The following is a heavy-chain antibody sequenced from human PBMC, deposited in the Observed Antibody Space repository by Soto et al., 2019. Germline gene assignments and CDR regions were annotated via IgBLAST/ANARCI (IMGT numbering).Heavy chain of an antibody. CDR2: IYYSGST. Sequence: SETLSLTCTVSGGSISSYYWSWIRQPPGKGLEWIGYIYYSGSTNYNPSLKSRVTISVDTSKNQFSLKLSSVTAADTAVYYCARREGYSYGYDYWGQGTLVTVSS. CDR3: ARREGYSYGYDY. V-gene: IGHV4-59*01. J-gene: IGHJ4*02. D-gene: IGHD5-18*01. CDR1: GGSISSYY.